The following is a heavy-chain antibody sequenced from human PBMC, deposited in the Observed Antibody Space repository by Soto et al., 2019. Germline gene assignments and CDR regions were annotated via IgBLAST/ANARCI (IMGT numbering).Heavy chain of an antibody. J-gene: IGHJ6*02. CDR1: GFTFSSYA. V-gene: IGHV3-64D*06. D-gene: IGHD2-15*01. CDR3: ERSLGYCSGGSCYGYYYYGMDV. CDR2: ISSDGGST. Sequence: GGSLRLSCSASGFTFSSYAMHWVRQAPGKGLEYVSAISSDGGSTYYADFVKGRFSISRDNSKNTLYLQMSSLRAEDTAVYYCERSLGYCSGGSCYGYYYYGMDVWGQGTTVTVSS.